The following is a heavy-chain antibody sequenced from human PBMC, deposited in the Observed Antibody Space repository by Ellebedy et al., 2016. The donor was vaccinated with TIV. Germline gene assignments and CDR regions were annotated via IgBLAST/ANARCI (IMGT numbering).Heavy chain of an antibody. V-gene: IGHV1-18*01. J-gene: IGHJ4*02. Sequence: AASVKVSCKASGYTFASHGIGWARQAPGQGLEWMGWTSPYNGHTNYAQQLQGRVTMTTDTSTSTAYMELRSLRSDDTAVYYCARDGGAMTTVTTYDYWGQGTLVIVSS. D-gene: IGHD4-11*01. CDR3: ARDGGAMTTVTTYDY. CDR1: GYTFASHG. CDR2: TSPYNGHT.